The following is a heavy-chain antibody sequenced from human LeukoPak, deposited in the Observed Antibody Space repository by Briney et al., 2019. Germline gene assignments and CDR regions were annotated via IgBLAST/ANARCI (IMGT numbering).Heavy chain of an antibody. J-gene: IGHJ4*02. CDR2: IRSKPNSYTT. V-gene: IGHV3-73*01. CDR3: AKTRLGPDY. CDR1: GFTFSGFY. Sequence: GGSLKLSCAASGFTFSGFYMHWVRQASGKGLEWVGLIRSKPNSYTTVYAASVQGRFTISRDDSKNTAYLQMNSLRAEDTALYYCAKTRLGPDYWGQGTPVTVSS. D-gene: IGHD3-16*01.